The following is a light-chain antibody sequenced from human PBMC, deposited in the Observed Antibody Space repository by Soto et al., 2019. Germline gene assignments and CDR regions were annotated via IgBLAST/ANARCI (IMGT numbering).Light chain of an antibody. CDR1: SSDIGAYNY. V-gene: IGLV2-8*01. CDR2: EVS. J-gene: IGLJ3*02. CDR3: SSYAGSNDRWV. Sequence: QSALTQPPSASGSPGQSVTISCTGTSSDIGAYNYVSWYQQHPGKAPKLMIHEVSKRPSGVPDRFSGSKSGNTASLTVSGLQAEDEADYYCSSYAGSNDRWVFGGGTKLTLL.